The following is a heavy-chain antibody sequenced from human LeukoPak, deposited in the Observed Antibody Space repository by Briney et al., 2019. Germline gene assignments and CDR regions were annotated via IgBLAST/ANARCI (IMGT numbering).Heavy chain of an antibody. J-gene: IGHJ4*02. V-gene: IGHV4-59*01. CDR2: IYYTGST. D-gene: IGHD2-2*01. CDR3: ARVYQSAEYYFDY. CDR1: GGSIDSYY. Sequence: SSETLSLTCTVSGGSIDSYYWSWIRQPPGKGLEWIGYIYYTGSTEYHPSLKSRVTISLDTSKNQFSLKLTSVTAADTAVYYCARVYQSAEYYFDYWGQGNLVSVSS.